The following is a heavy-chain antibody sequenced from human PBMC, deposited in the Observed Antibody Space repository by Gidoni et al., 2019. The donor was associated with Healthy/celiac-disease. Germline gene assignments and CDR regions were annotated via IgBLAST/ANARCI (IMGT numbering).Heavy chain of an antibody. J-gene: IGHJ4*02. CDR1: GGTCSSYA. CDR2: IIPIFGTA. V-gene: IGHV1-69*01. Sequence: QVQLVQSGAEVKKPGSSVKDYCKAAGGTCSSYAISWVRQAPGQGLEWMGGIIPIFGTANSAQKFQGSVTITADESTSTAYMELSSLRSEDTAVYYCARGYYYDSSGYYQPDYWGQGTLVTVSS. CDR3: ARGYYYDSSGYYQPDY. D-gene: IGHD3-22*01.